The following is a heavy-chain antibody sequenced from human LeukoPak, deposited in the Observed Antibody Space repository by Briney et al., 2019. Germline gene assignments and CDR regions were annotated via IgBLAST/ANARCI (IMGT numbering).Heavy chain of an antibody. J-gene: IGHJ4*02. CDR3: ARQRNGDYYDSSGYYFDY. D-gene: IGHD3-22*01. V-gene: IGHV5-51*01. CDR2: IYPGDSDT. CDR1: GYTFTSYW. Sequence: GESLKISCKGSGYTFTSYWIGWVRQMPGKGLEWMGIIYPGDSDTRYSPSFQGQVTISADKSISTAYLQWSSLKASDTAMYYCARQRNGDYYDSSGYYFDYWGQGTLVTVSS.